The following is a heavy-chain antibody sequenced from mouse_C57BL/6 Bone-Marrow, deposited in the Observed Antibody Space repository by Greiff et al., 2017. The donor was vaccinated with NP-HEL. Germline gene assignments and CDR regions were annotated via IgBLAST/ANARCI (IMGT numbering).Heavy chain of an antibody. Sequence: DVQLQESGGGLVKPGGSLKLSCAASGFTFSDYGMHWVRQAPEKGLEWVAYISSGSSTIYYADTVKGRFTISRDNAKNTLFLQMTSLRSEDTAMYYCARIYYYGSSGYFDVWGTGTTVTVSS. V-gene: IGHV5-17*01. D-gene: IGHD1-1*01. CDR1: GFTFSDYG. CDR2: ISSGSSTI. CDR3: ARIYYYGSSGYFDV. J-gene: IGHJ1*03.